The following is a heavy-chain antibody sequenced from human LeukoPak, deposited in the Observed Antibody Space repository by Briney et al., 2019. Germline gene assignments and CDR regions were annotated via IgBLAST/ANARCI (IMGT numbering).Heavy chain of an antibody. D-gene: IGHD6-13*01. CDR2: VSGSSSTI. CDR1: RFTFSTSN. CDR3: ARALVAAARNFDY. Sequence: GGSLRLSCAASRFTFSTSNMNWVRQAPGKGLEWISYVSGSSSTIYYADSVKGRFTISRDNAKNSLYLQMNSLRAEDTAVYYCARALVAAARNFDYWGQGTLVTVSS. J-gene: IGHJ4*02. V-gene: IGHV3-48*01.